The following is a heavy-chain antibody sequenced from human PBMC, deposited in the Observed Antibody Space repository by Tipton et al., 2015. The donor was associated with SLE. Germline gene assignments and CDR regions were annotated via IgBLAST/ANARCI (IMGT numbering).Heavy chain of an antibody. V-gene: IGHV3-30*02. CDR3: ARMAVTGRGFEY. CDR2: IRYDGSTK. D-gene: IGHD2-21*02. CDR1: GFTFSRYG. Sequence: SGFTFSRYGMHWVRQAPGKGLEWVAFIRYDGSTKYYADSVKGRFTISRDNSKNMLYLQMNSLRPEDTAVYYCARMAVTGRGFEYWGQGTLVTVS. J-gene: IGHJ4*02.